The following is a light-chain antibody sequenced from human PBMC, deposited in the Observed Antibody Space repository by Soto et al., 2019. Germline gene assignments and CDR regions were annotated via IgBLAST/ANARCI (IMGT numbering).Light chain of an antibody. J-gene: IGLJ1*01. CDR2: EVS. CDR1: SSDVGGYDY. Sequence: QSVLTQPASVSGSPGQSITISCTGTSSDVGGYDYVSWYQLHPGKAPKLMVFEVSNRPSGVSYRFSGSKSGNTASLTVSGLRAEDEADYYCSSYSGSNAYLFGTGTKVTVL. CDR3: SSYSGSNAYL. V-gene: IGLV2-14*01.